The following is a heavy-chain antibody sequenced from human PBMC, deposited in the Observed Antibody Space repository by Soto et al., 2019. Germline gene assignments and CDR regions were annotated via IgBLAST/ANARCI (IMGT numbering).Heavy chain of an antibody. Sequence: PSETLSLTCTASGGSISSGDYYWSWIRQPPGKGLEWIGYIYYSGSTYYNPSLKSRVTISVDTSKNQFSLKLSSVTAADTAVYYCARGYCSSTSCYRHLNWFDPWGQGTLVTVSS. V-gene: IGHV4-30-4*01. CDR3: ARGYCSSTSCYRHLNWFDP. CDR1: GGSISSGDYY. CDR2: IYYSGST. J-gene: IGHJ5*02. D-gene: IGHD2-2*01.